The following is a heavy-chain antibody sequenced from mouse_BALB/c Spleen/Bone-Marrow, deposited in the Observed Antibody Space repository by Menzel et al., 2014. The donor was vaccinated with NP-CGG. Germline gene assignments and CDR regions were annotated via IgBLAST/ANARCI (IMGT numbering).Heavy chain of an antibody. CDR1: GFNIKDTY. J-gene: IGHJ3*01. D-gene: IGHD1-1*01. Sequence: EVQLQQSGAELVKPGASVKLSCTASGFNIKDTYMHWVKQRPEQGLEWIGRIDPANGNTKYDPKFQGKATITADTSSNTAYLQLSSLTSEDTAVYCCASYYYGSSLFAYWGQGTLVIVSA. V-gene: IGHV14-3*02. CDR3: ASYYYGSSLFAY. CDR2: IDPANGNT.